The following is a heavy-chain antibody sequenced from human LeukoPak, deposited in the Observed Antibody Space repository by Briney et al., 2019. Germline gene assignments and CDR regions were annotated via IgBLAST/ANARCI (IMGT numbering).Heavy chain of an antibody. V-gene: IGHV3-23*01. CDR2: VSSRSDGT. J-gene: IGHJ4*02. CDR1: GFTFSNYA. Sequence: GGSLTLSCRASGFTFSNYAMAWVRQAPGKGLEWLSVVSSRSDGTYYADNAKGRFTISRDNSKNTVSLQMNSLRVDDTATYYCAKDRRLWFGQLLIDSWGQGTLVAVSS. D-gene: IGHD3-10*01. CDR3: AKDRRLWFGQLLIDS.